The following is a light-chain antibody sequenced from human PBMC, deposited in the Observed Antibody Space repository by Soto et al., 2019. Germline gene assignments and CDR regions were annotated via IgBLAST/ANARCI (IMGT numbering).Light chain of an antibody. J-gene: IGLJ1*01. V-gene: IGLV2-14*03. Sequence: QAALTQPASVSGCPGQSIAISCTGTSSDVGAYDHVSWYQQHPDKAPKLMIYEVSNRPSGVSDRFSGSKSVNTATLTISGLQAEDEADYYCASYTTTSTRVFGTGTKVTVL. CDR3: ASYTTTSTRV. CDR2: EVS. CDR1: SSDVGAYDH.